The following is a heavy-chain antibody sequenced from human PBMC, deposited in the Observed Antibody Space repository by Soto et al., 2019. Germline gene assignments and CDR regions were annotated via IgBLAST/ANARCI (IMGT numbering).Heavy chain of an antibody. Sequence: QVQLVESGGGVVQPGRSLRLSCAASGFTFSSYGMHWVRQAPGKGLEWVAVIWYDGSNKYYADSVKGRFTIARDNSKNTLYLQMNSLRAEDTAVYYCARLGVLLWFGEIDYGGQGTLVTVSS. V-gene: IGHV3-33*01. J-gene: IGHJ4*02. CDR1: GFTFSSYG. CDR3: ARLGVLLWFGEIDY. CDR2: IWYDGSNK. D-gene: IGHD3-10*01.